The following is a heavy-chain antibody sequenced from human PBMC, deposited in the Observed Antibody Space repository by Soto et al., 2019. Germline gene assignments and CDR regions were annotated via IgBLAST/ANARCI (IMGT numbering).Heavy chain of an antibody. CDR2: INPNSGGT. CDR3: AKSIAARPARR. Sequence: SAEVSFRASGYTFTGYYMHWVRQAPGQGLEWMGWINPNSGGTSYAQKFQGRVTMTRDTSISTAYMELSRLRSDDTAVCYCAKSIAARPARRWGQGTLVTVSS. J-gene: IGHJ4*02. CDR1: GYTFTGYY. D-gene: IGHD6-6*01. V-gene: IGHV1-2*02.